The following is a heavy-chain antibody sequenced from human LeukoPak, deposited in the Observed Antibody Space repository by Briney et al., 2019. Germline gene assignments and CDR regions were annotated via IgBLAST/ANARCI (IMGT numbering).Heavy chain of an antibody. CDR3: ARDYSYASGSYAFDF. CDR2: MYYTGST. V-gene: IGHV4-59*01. Sequence: ASETLSLTCTVSGGSISSYYWSWIRQPPGKGLEWIAYMYYTGSTNYSPSLKSRVTISVDTSKNQFSLKLSSVTAADTAIYFCARDYSYASGSYAFDFWGQGTMVTVSS. CDR1: GGSISSYY. D-gene: IGHD3-10*01. J-gene: IGHJ3*01.